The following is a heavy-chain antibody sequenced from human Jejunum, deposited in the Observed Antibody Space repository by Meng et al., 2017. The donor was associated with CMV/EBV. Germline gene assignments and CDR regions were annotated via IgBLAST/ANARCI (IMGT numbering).Heavy chain of an antibody. CDR2: IYYSGST. CDR1: IRSSSYY. V-gene: IGHV4-39*07. Sequence: IRSSSYYWGWIRQPTGMGLEWIASIYYSGSTYYNPSLKSRVSTSVDTSKNQFSLKLSSVTAADTAVYYCARALPYYYDSSGPYNWFDPWGQGTLVTVSS. CDR3: ARALPYYYDSSGPYNWFDP. J-gene: IGHJ5*02. D-gene: IGHD3-22*01.